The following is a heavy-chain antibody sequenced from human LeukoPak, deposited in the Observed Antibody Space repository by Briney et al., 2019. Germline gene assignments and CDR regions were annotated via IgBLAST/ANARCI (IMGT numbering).Heavy chain of an antibody. V-gene: IGHV4-4*07. J-gene: IGHJ5*02. D-gene: IGHD6-13*01. CDR2: IYTSGST. Sequence: SETLSLTCTVSGGSISSYYWSWIRQPAGKGLEWIGRIYTSGSTNYNPSLKSRVTMSVDTSKNQFSLKLSSVTAADTAVYYCARAGQQLSRNWFDPWGQGTLVTVSS. CDR3: ARAGQQLSRNWFDP. CDR1: GGSISSYY.